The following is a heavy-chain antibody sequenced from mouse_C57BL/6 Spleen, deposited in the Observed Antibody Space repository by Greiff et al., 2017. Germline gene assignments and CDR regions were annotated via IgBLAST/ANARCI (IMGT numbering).Heavy chain of an antibody. D-gene: IGHD1-1*01. V-gene: IGHV1-69*01. CDR1: GYTFTSYW. J-gene: IGHJ1*03. Sequence: QVQLQQPGAELVMPGASVKLSCKASGYTFTSYWMHWVKQRPGQGLEWIGEIDPSDNYTNYNQKFKGKSTLTVDKSSSTAYMQLSSLTSEDSAVYYCARYGSSYDWYFDVWGTGTTVTVSS. CDR2: IDPSDNYT. CDR3: ARYGSSYDWYFDV.